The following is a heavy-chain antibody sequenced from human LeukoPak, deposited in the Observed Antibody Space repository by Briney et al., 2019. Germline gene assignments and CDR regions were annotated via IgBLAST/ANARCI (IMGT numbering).Heavy chain of an antibody. J-gene: IGHJ4*02. V-gene: IGHV4-34*01. CDR2: INHSGST. D-gene: IGHD1-1*01. CDR3: ARGVEPMNALDY. CDR1: GGSFSGYY. Sequence: SETLSLTCAVYGGSFSGYYWSWIRQPPGKGLEWIGEINHSGSTNYNPSPKSRVTISVDTSKNQFSLKLSSVTAADTAVCYCARGVEPMNALDYWGQGTLVIVSS.